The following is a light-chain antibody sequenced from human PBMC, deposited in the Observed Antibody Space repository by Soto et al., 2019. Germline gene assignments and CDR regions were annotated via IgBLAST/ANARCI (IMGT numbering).Light chain of an antibody. CDR1: QYISRW. Sequence: DIQMTQSPSTLSASVGDRVTITCRASQYISRWLAWYQQKPGKAPKLLIYDASSLQSGVTSSFSGSGSGTEFTLTISSLQPDDFATYYCQQYHSFSTFGQGTKVDIK. CDR2: DAS. J-gene: IGKJ1*01. CDR3: QQYHSFST. V-gene: IGKV1-5*01.